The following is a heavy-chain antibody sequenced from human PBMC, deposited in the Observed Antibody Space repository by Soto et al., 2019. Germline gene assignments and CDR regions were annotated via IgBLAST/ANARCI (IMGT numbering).Heavy chain of an antibody. J-gene: IGHJ4*02. CDR3: ARDRDIVLVIFDY. CDR2: ISYDGSNK. D-gene: IGHD2-2*01. Sequence: QVQLVESGGGVVQPGRSLRLSCAASGFTFSSYAMHWVRQAPGKGLEWVAVISYDGSNKYYADSVKGRFTISRDNSKNTLYLQMNSLRAEDTAVYYCARDRDIVLVIFDYWGQGTLVTVSS. CDR1: GFTFSSYA. V-gene: IGHV3-30-3*01.